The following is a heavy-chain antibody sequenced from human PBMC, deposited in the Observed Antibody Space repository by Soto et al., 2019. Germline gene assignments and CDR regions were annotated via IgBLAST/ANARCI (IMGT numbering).Heavy chain of an antibody. D-gene: IGHD1-26*01. CDR2: ISAYNGNT. CDR3: ARVVGALGHWFDP. CDR1: GYTFTSYG. J-gene: IGHJ5*02. V-gene: IGHV1-18*01. Sequence: QVQLVQSGGEVKKPGASVKVSCKASGYTFTSYGISWVRQAPGQGLEWMGRISAYNGNTNYAQKLQGRGTMTTDTSPSTAYMGLRSLRSDDTAVYYCARVVGALGHWFDPWGQGTLVTVSS.